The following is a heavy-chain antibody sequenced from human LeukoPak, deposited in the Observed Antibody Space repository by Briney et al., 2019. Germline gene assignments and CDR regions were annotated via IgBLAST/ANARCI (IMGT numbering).Heavy chain of an antibody. CDR3: AIAVAGYFDY. V-gene: IGHV4-39*07. CDR2: IYYSGST. D-gene: IGHD6-19*01. Sequence: PSETLSLTCTVSDGSIISSSYYWGWIRQPPGKGLEWIGSIYYSGSTYYNPSLKSRVTISVDTSKNQFSLKLSSVTAADTAVYYCAIAVAGYFDYWGQGTLVTVSS. CDR1: DGSIISSSYY. J-gene: IGHJ4*02.